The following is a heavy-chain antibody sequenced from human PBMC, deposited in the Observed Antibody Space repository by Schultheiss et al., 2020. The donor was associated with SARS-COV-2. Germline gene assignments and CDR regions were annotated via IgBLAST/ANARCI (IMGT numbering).Heavy chain of an antibody. CDR2: MYYSGST. CDR1: GGYISSYY. CDR3: ASYIVVVNAPLY. Sequence: SETLSLTCTVSGGYISSYYWSWIRQPPGKGLEWIGYMYYSGSTSYNPSLKSRVTISVDTSKNQFSLKLSSVTAADTALYYCASYIVVVNAPLYWGQGTLVTCSS. J-gene: IGHJ4*02. V-gene: IGHV4-59*04. D-gene: IGHD2-21*01.